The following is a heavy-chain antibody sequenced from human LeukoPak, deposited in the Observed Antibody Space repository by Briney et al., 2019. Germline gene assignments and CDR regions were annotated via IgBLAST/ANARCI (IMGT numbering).Heavy chain of an antibody. CDR3: ARTSTGTRGGHDV. V-gene: IGHV1-8*01. D-gene: IGHD1-1*01. Sequence: GASVKVSCKASGYTFTSYDINWVRQASGQGLEWMGWINPNSGNTGFTQKFQGRVTVTRSTSISTAYMELSSLTSDDTAVYYCARTSTGTRGGHDVWGQGTLVTVSS. J-gene: IGHJ4*02. CDR1: GYTFTSYD. CDR2: INPNSGNT.